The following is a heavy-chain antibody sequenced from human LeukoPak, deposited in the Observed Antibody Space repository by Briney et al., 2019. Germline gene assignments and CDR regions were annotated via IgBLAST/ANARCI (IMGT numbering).Heavy chain of an antibody. CDR1: GGSFSGYY. V-gene: IGHV4-34*01. CDR3: ARGHHGSGSYSS. D-gene: IGHD3-10*01. Sequence: SETLCLTCAVYGGSFSGYYWSWIRQPPGKGLEWIGEINHSGSTNYNPSLKSRVTISVDTSKNQFSLKLSSVTAADTAVYYCARGHHGSGSYSSWGQGTLLSVSS. J-gene: IGHJ4*02. CDR2: INHSGST.